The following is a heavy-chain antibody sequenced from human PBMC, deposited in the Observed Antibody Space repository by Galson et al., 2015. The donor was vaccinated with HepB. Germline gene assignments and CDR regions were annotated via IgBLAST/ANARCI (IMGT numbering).Heavy chain of an antibody. CDR2: ISSNGGST. D-gene: IGHD2-15*01. Sequence: SLRLSCAASGFTFSSYAMHWVRQAPGKGLEYVSAISSNGGSTYYADSVKGRYTISRDNSKNTLYLQMSSLRAEDTAVYYCVKAHCSGGSCYSFNFDYWGQGTLVTVSS. CDR3: VKAHCSGGSCYSFNFDY. CDR1: GFTFSSYA. J-gene: IGHJ4*02. V-gene: IGHV3-64D*06.